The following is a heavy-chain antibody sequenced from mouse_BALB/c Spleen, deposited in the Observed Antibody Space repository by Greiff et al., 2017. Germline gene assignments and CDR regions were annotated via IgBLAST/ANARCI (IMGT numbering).Heavy chain of an antibody. CDR1: GYSFTSYY. CDR3: ARSGSSPYYAMDY. CDR2: IDPFNGGT. Sequence: EVKLQESGPELMKPGASVKISCKASGYSFTSYYMHWVKQSHGKSLEWIGYIDPFNGGTSYNQKFKGKATLTVDKSSSTAYMHLSSLTSEDSAVYYCARSGSSPYYAMDYWGQGTSVTVSS. D-gene: IGHD1-1*01. V-gene: IGHV1S135*01. J-gene: IGHJ4*01.